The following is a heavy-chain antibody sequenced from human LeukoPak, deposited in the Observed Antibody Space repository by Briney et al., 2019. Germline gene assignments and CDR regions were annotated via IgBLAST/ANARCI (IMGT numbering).Heavy chain of an antibody. Sequence: ASVKVSCKASGYTFTGYYMHWVRRAPGQGLEWMGWINPNSGGTNYAQKFQGRVTMTRDTSISTAYMELSRLRSDDTAVYYCARDPVGTTVGAYPFDYWGQGTLVTVSS. J-gene: IGHJ4*02. CDR1: GYTFTGYY. CDR3: ARDPVGTTVGAYPFDY. CDR2: INPNSGGT. V-gene: IGHV1-2*02. D-gene: IGHD1-26*01.